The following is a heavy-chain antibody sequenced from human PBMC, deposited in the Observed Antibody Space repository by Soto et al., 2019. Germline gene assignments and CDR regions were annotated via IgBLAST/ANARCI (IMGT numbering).Heavy chain of an antibody. V-gene: IGHV5-51*01. Sequence: GESLKISCKGSGYTFSGYRIGWVRQMSGKGLEWMGIIYPGDSDARYSPSFQGQVTISADESITTAYLQWDSLKASDTAIYYCVVQQKLPWVNAWGQGTLVTVSS. D-gene: IGHD1-1*01. J-gene: IGHJ5*02. CDR2: IYPGDSDA. CDR1: GYTFSGYR. CDR3: VVQQKLPWVNA.